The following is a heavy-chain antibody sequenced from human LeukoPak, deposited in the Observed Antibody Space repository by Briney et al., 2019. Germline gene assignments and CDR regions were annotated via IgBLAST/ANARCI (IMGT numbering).Heavy chain of an antibody. J-gene: IGHJ6*03. CDR3: AASSSSSYYYMDV. CDR2: ISSSSSYI. Sequence: PGGSLRLSCAASGFTFRDYNMNWVRQAPGKGLEWVSSISSSSSYIYYADSVKGRFTISTDNAKTSLYLQMTSLRAEDTAVYYCAASSSSSYYYMDVWGKGTTVTVSS. D-gene: IGHD6-6*01. V-gene: IGHV3-21*01. CDR1: GFTFRDYN.